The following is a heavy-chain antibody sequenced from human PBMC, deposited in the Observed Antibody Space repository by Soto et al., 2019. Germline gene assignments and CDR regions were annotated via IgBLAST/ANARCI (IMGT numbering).Heavy chain of an antibody. V-gene: IGHV3-23*01. Sequence: EVQLLESGGGLVQPGGSLRLSCAASGFTFSSYAMSWVRQAPGKGLEWVSAISGSGGSTYYADSVKGRFTISRDNSKNTLYLQMNSLRAEDTAVYYCAKSLDDSSGYYDDYYGMDVWGQGTTVTVSS. D-gene: IGHD3-22*01. CDR2: ISGSGGST. J-gene: IGHJ6*02. CDR1: GFTFSSYA. CDR3: AKSLDDSSGYYDDYYGMDV.